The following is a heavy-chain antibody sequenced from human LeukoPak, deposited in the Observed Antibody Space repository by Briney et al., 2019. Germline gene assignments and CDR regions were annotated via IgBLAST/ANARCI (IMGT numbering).Heavy chain of an antibody. J-gene: IGHJ3*02. Sequence: ASVKVSCKASGYTFTGYYMHWVRQAPGQGLEWMGXIXXNSGGTNYAQKFQGRVTMTRDTSISTAYMELSRLRSDDTAVYYCARPGIAVAGTGVVDAFDIWGQGTMITVSS. CDR2: IXXNSGGT. D-gene: IGHD6-19*01. V-gene: IGHV1-2*02. CDR1: GYTFTGYY. CDR3: ARPGIAVAGTGVVDAFDI.